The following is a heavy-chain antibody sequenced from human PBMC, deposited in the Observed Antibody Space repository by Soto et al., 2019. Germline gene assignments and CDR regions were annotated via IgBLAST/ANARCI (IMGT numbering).Heavy chain of an antibody. J-gene: IGHJ4*02. CDR2: IKQDGSEK. V-gene: IGHV3-7*01. D-gene: IGHD5-12*01. CDR1: GFAFSGYW. CDR3: ARATSVDAY. Sequence: EVQLVESGGDLVQPGGSLRRSCAASGFAFSGYWMSWVRQAPGKGLEGVANIKQDGSEKYYVDSVKGRFTISRDNAKNSLYLQMNSLRVEDTAVYYCARATSVDAYWGQGTLVTVSS.